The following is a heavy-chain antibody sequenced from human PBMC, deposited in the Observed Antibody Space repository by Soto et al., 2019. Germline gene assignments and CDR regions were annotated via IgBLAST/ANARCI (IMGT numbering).Heavy chain of an antibody. CDR1: GFTFTSYA. CDR2: IWSDGSVT. J-gene: IGHJ6*03. CDR3: VGDRTRNHYMDV. Sequence: GGSLRLSCAASGFTFTSYAIHWVRQTPDKGLEWVALIWSDGSVTFYADSVKGRFTVSRDNSRDIAYVQMASLGVEDTALYHCVGDRTRNHYMDVWGEGTRVTVSS. V-gene: IGHV3-33*01. D-gene: IGHD1-1*01.